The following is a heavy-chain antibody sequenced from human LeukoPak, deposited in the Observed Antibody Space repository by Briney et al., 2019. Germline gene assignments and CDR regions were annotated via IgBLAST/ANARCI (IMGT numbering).Heavy chain of an antibody. Sequence: GGSLRLSYTVSGFTVSSNSMSWVRQAPGKGLEWVSFIYSDNTHYSDSVKGRFTISRDNSKNTLYLQMNSLRAEDTAVYYCARRAGAYSHPYDYWGQGTLVTVSS. D-gene: IGHD4/OR15-4a*01. CDR2: IYSDNT. CDR1: GFTVSSNS. V-gene: IGHV3-53*01. CDR3: ARRAGAYSHPYDY. J-gene: IGHJ4*02.